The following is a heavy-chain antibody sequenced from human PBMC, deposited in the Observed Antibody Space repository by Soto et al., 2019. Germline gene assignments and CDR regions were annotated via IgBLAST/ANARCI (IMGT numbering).Heavy chain of an antibody. D-gene: IGHD2-15*01. CDR1: GSIFRGYG. Sequence: QVQLVESGGGVVQPGRSLRLSCAASGSIFRGYGMHWVRQAPGKGLEWVAVIRYDGSNINYADSVMGRFTISRDNSKNTLYLEMNSLRAEDTAVYYCARDGNGGTTFRGYLDYWGQGNLVTVSS. V-gene: IGHV3-33*01. J-gene: IGHJ4*02. CDR3: ARDGNGGTTFRGYLDY. CDR2: IRYDGSNI.